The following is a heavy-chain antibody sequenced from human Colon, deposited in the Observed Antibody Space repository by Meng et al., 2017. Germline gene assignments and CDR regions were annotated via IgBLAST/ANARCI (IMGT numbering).Heavy chain of an antibody. V-gene: IGHV3-30*01. D-gene: IGHD3-16*01. Sequence: QVQLVGSGGGVGQSGRSLRLSCAASGFTFSRHSIHWVRQAPGRGLEWVAVISHDGSEKDYADSVKGRFTIFRDNSENTVYLQMNSLTGDDTALYYCARDEVDEIGGYFDYWGQGTLVTVSS. CDR2: ISHDGSEK. J-gene: IGHJ4*02. CDR1: GFTFSRHS. CDR3: ARDEVDEIGGYFDY.